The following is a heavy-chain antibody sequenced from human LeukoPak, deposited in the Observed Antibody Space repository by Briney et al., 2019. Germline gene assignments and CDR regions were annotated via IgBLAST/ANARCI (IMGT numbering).Heavy chain of an antibody. V-gene: IGHV1-2*06. CDR2: IHPNSGGT. D-gene: IGHD3-10*01. CDR1: GYFLTDYF. Sequence: ASVKVSCKASGYFLTDYFMHWVRQAPGQGLEWMGRIHPNSGGTNYAQKFQGRVTMTRDTSINTAYMELSSLRSDDTAVYYCARDLINTMGKYGMDVWGQGTTVTVSS. CDR3: ARDLINTMGKYGMDV. J-gene: IGHJ6*02.